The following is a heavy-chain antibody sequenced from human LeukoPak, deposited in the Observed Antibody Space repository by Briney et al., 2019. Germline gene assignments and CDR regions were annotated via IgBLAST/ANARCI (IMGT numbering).Heavy chain of an antibody. CDR2: INPNSGGT. CDR3: ARHASGYDYENNWFDP. V-gene: IGHV1-2*02. CDR1: GYTFTGYY. J-gene: IGHJ5*02. D-gene: IGHD5-12*01. Sequence: GASVKVSCKASGYTFTGYYMHWVRQAPGQGLEWVGWINPNSGGTNYAQKFQGRVTMTRDTSISTAYMELSRLRSDDTAVYYCARHASGYDYENNWFDPWGQGTLVTVSS.